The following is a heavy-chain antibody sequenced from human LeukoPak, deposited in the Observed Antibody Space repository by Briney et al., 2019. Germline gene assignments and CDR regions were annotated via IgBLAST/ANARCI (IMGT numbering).Heavy chain of an antibody. Sequence: GGSLRLSCAASGFTFSSYAMSWVRQAPGKGLEWVSAISGSGGSTYYADSVKGRFTISRDNSKNTLYLQMNSLRAEDTAVYYCAKGPRIAARPYMYYFDYWGQGTLVTVSS. CDR3: AKGPRIAARPYMYYFDY. V-gene: IGHV3-23*01. CDR2: ISGSGGST. D-gene: IGHD6-6*01. CDR1: GFTFSSYA. J-gene: IGHJ4*02.